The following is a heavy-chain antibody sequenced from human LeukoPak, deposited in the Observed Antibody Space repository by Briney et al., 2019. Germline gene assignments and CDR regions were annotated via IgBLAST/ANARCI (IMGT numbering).Heavy chain of an antibody. CDR2: IYHSGST. J-gene: IGHJ3*02. V-gene: IGHV4-4*02. Sequence: SETLSLTCAVSGGSISSSNWWSWVRQPPGKGLEWIGEIYHSGSTNYNPSLKSRVTISVDKSKNQFSLKLSSVTAADTAVYYCARHLRYCSGGTCYSSDAFDIWGRGTMVTVSS. D-gene: IGHD2-15*01. CDR1: GGSISSSNW. CDR3: ARHLRYCSGGTCYSSDAFDI.